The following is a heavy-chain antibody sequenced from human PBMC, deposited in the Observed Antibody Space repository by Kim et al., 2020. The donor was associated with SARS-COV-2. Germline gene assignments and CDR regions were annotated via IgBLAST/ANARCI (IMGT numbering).Heavy chain of an antibody. J-gene: IGHJ3*02. Sequence: GSVKGRFTISRENAKNSLYLQMNSLRAGDTAVYYCARGGRSSWYGDAFDIWGQGTMVTVSS. D-gene: IGHD6-13*01. V-gene: IGHV3-13*01. CDR3: ARGGRSSWYGDAFDI.